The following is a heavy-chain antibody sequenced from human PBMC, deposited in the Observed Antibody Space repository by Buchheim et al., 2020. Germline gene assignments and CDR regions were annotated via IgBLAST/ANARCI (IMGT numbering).Heavy chain of an antibody. V-gene: IGHV4-30-4*01. J-gene: IGHJ5*02. D-gene: IGHD3-9*01. Sequence: QVQLQESGPVLVKPSQTLSLTCTVSGGSISSGDYYWSWIRQPPGKGLEWIGYIYYSGSTYYNPSLKSRVTIPVDTSTHQFSLKLSSVTAADTAVYYCARRDYDILTGTVWFDPWGQGTL. CDR1: GGSISSGDYY. CDR2: IYYSGST. CDR3: ARRDYDILTGTVWFDP.